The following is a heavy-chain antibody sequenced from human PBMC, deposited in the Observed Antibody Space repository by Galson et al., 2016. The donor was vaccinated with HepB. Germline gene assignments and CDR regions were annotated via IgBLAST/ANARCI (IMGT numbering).Heavy chain of an antibody. CDR3: ARVPPRYYYYYGMDV. V-gene: IGHV4-4*02. CDR2: VYQSGST. CDR1: GGSMSSGNW. J-gene: IGHJ6*02. Sequence: ETLSLTCAVSGGSMSSGNWWSWVRQPPRKGLEWIGEVYQSGSTNYSPSLKSRVTISIDKSKNQFSLKLTSVTAADAAVYYCARVPPRYYYYYGMDVWGQGTTVTVSS.